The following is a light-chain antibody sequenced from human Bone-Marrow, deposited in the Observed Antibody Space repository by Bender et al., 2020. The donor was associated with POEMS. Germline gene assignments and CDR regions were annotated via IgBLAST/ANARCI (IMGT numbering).Light chain of an antibody. Sequence: QSALTQPPSASGSPGESVTISCTGTSGDIGTYNYVSWYKQHPGKAPKLIIYEVTKRPSGVSNRFSGSKSGNTASLTISGLQAEDEADYYCSSYTRANTLHVFGTGTKVSV. J-gene: IGLJ1*01. CDR3: SSYTRANTLHV. CDR1: SGDIGTYNY. V-gene: IGLV2-14*01. CDR2: EVT.